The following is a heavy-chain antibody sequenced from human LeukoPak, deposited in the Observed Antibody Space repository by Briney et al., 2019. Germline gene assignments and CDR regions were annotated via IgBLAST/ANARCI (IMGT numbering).Heavy chain of an antibody. V-gene: IGHV3-43*02. Sequence: GGSLRLSCAASGFPFYVYAMHWVRQAPGKGLEWVSLISGDGGSTYYADPVKGRFTISRNNSKNSLYLQMNSLRTEDTAVYYCAKDAASGTDYYDGSGYYNWCDPWGQGTLVTVSA. CDR3: AKDAASGTDYYDGSGYYNWCDP. D-gene: IGHD3-22*01. CDR2: ISGDGGST. CDR1: GFPFYVYA. J-gene: IGHJ5*02.